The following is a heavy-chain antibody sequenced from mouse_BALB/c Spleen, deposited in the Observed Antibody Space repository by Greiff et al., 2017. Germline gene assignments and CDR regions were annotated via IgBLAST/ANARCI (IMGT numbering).Heavy chain of an antibody. J-gene: IGHJ3*01. CDR1: GFTFSSFG. V-gene: IGHV5-6-2*01. D-gene: IGHD2-4*01. CDR2: INSDGGST. CDR3: ARQGDYDEGFAY. Sequence: EVMLVESGGGLVQPGGSRKLSCAASGFTFSSFGMHWVRQAPEKGLELVAAINSDGGSTYYPDTMERRFIISRDNTKKTLYLQMSSLRSEDTALYYCARQGDYDEGFAYWGQGTLVTVSA.